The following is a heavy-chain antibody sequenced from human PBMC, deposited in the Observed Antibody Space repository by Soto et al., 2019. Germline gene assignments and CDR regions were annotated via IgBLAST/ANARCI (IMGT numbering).Heavy chain of an antibody. Sequence: EVQLLESGGGLVKPGRTLRLSCTASGFTFGDYTMAWFRQAPGGGLEWVSFIRSKAYGGTTEYAASVKGRFTISRDDSKSIAYLQMNRLQSEDTAVYYCARDVASYDYDDFYGMDVWGQGTTVTVSS. CDR3: ARDVASYDYDDFYGMDV. J-gene: IGHJ6*02. CDR2: IRSKAYGGTT. D-gene: IGHD4-17*01. V-gene: IGHV3-49*05. CDR1: GFTFGDYT.